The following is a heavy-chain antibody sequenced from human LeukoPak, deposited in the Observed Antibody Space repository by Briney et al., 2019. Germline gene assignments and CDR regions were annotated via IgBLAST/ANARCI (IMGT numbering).Heavy chain of an antibody. V-gene: IGHV3-23*01. D-gene: IGHD1-26*01. CDR2: ISGSGGST. Sequence: GASLRLSCAASGFTFSSYAMSWVRQAPGKGLEWVSAISGSGGSTYYADSVKGRFTISRDNSKNTLYLQMNSLRAEDTAVYYCAKGQLVGATRPYYFDYWGQGTLVTVSS. CDR3: AKGQLVGATRPYYFDY. J-gene: IGHJ4*02. CDR1: GFTFSSYA.